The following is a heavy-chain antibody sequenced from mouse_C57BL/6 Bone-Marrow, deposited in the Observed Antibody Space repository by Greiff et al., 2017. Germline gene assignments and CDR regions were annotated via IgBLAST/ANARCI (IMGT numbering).Heavy chain of an antibody. D-gene: IGHD2-5*01. Sequence: QVQLQQSGAELVKPGASVKLSCKASGYTFTSYWMQWVKQRPGQGLEWIGEIDPSDSYTNYNQKFKGKATLTVDTSYSTAYMQLSSLTSEDSAVYYCARALYSNYVGFAYWGQGTLVTVSA. CDR1: GYTFTSYW. CDR3: ARALYSNYVGFAY. CDR2: IDPSDSYT. V-gene: IGHV1-50*01. J-gene: IGHJ3*01.